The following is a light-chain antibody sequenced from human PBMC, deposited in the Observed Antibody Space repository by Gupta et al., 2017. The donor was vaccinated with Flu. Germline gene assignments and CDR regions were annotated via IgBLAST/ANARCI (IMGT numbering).Light chain of an antibody. CDR3: QQDGGSPRT. Sequence: GTLFCSPGKRDTRSCGTSRNINSRFIDWYQQKAGQAPRLLIYGASNRATGIPDRFTGSGSGTNFTLTITRLEPEDFAVYHCQQDGGSPRTFGQGTKVEIK. J-gene: IGKJ1*01. CDR1: RNINSRF. CDR2: GAS. V-gene: IGKV3-20*01.